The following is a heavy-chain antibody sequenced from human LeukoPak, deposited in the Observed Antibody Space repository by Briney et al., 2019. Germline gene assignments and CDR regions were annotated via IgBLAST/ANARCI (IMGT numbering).Heavy chain of an antibody. Sequence: GASVKVSCKASAYTFTSYYIHWVRQAPGQGLEWLGLINPTDDSTSYAQKFRGRVTVTRDTSTSTAYMELRSLRSDDTAVYYCARGSAVDYDFWSGYSGGDFDYWGQGTLVTVSS. CDR3: ARGSAVDYDFWSGYSGGDFDY. CDR2: INPTDDST. J-gene: IGHJ4*02. V-gene: IGHV1-46*01. D-gene: IGHD3-3*01. CDR1: AYTFTSYY.